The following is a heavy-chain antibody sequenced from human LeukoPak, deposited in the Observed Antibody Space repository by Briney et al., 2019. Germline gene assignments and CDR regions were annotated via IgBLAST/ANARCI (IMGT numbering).Heavy chain of an antibody. J-gene: IGHJ6*03. CDR3: AALGRDGYNHYYMDV. CDR2: INPSGGST. Sequence: ASVKVSCKASGYTFTSYYMHWVRQAPGRGLEWMGIINPSGGSTSYAQKFQGRVTMTRDMSTSTVYMELSSLRSEDTAVYYCAALGRDGYNHYYMDVWGKGTTVTVSS. D-gene: IGHD5-24*01. CDR1: GYTFTSYY. V-gene: IGHV1-46*01.